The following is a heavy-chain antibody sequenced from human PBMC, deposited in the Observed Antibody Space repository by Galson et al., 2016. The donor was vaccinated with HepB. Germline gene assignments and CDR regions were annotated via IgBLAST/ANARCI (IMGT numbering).Heavy chain of an antibody. J-gene: IGHJ6*02. CDR2: IKQDGSEK. Sequence: SLRLSCAASGFTLSTYAMTWVRQAPGKGLEWVANIKQDGSEKYYVDSVKGRFTISRDNAKNPLYLQMNSLRAEDTAVYYCAREGLSDYGDYKYYYYALDDWGQGTTVTVSS. CDR1: GFTLSTYA. V-gene: IGHV3-7*01. D-gene: IGHD4-17*01. CDR3: AREGLSDYGDYKYYYYALDD.